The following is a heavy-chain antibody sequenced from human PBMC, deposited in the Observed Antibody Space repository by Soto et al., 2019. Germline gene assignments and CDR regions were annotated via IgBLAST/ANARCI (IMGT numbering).Heavy chain of an antibody. J-gene: IGHJ3*02. CDR1: GFTFSSYA. D-gene: IGHD2-2*01. Sequence: GGSLRLSCAASGFTFSSYAMHWVRQAPGKGLEWVAVISYDGSNKYYADSVKGRFTISRDNSKNTLYLQMNSLRAEDTAVYYCARVGAKYCSSTSCYGAGAFDIWGQGTMVTVSS. CDR3: ARVGAKYCSSTSCYGAGAFDI. CDR2: ISYDGSNK. V-gene: IGHV3-30-3*01.